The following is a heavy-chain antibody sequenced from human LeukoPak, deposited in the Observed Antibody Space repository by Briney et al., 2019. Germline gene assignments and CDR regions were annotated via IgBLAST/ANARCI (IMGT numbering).Heavy chain of an antibody. CDR2: ISAYNGNT. CDR3: ARDVEPLLYQLPPAAGTGTDAFDI. V-gene: IGHV1-18*01. Sequence: GASVKVSCKASGYTFTNYAISWVRQAPGQGLEWMGWISAYNGNTNYAQKLQGRVTMTTDTSTSTAYMELRSLRSDDTAVYYCARDVEPLLYQLPPAAGTGTDAFDIWGQGTMVTVSS. J-gene: IGHJ3*02. D-gene: IGHD6-13*01. CDR1: GYTFTNYA.